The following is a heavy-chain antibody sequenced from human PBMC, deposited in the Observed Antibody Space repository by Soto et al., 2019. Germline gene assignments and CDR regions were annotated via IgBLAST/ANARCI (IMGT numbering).Heavy chain of an antibody. J-gene: IGHJ5*02. V-gene: IGHV4-31*03. CDR3: ARGSYYDSSGYYRP. CDR1: GGSISSGNYY. CDR2: IYYSGST. D-gene: IGHD3-22*01. Sequence: SETLSLTCTVSGGSISSGNYYWSWIRQHPGKGLEWIGYIYYSGSTYYNPSPKSRVTISVDTSKNQFSLKLSSATAADTAVYYCARGSYYDSSGYYRPWGQGTLVTVSS.